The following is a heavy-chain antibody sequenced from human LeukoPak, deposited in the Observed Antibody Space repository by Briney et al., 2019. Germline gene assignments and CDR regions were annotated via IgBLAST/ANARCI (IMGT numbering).Heavy chain of an antibody. CDR3: ARDVDVVVPAARFDP. D-gene: IGHD2-2*01. J-gene: IGHJ5*02. CDR2: ISYDGSNK. Sequence: GGSLRLSCAASGFTFSSYAMHWVRQAPGKGLEWVAVISYDGSNKYYADSVKGRFTISRDNSKNTLYLQMNSLRAEDTAVYYCARDVDVVVPAARFDPWGQGTLVTVSS. CDR1: GFTFSSYA. V-gene: IGHV3-30-3*01.